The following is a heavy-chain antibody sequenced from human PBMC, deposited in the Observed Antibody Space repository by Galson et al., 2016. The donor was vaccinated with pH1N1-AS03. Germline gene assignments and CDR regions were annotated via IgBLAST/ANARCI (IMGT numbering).Heavy chain of an antibody. CDR2: IKQDGSEQ. CDR3: ARTFPGRVVVVAAAMQEGPDY. D-gene: IGHD2-2*01. V-gene: IGHV3-7*01. CDR1: GFSFSSHW. Sequence: SLRLSCAASGFSFSSHWMRWVRQAPGKGLECVANIKQDGSEQYYVDSVKGRFTISRDNAKNSLYLQMNSLRADDTAVYYCARTFPGRVVVVAAAMQEGPDYWGQGTLVTVSS. J-gene: IGHJ4*02.